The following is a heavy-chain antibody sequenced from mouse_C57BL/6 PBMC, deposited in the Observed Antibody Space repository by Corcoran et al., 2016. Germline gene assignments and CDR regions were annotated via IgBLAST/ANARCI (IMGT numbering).Heavy chain of an antibody. D-gene: IGHD3-3*01. J-gene: IGHJ3*01. CDR2: INPNNGGT. CDR3: ARGRGFAY. CDR1: GYTFTDYY. V-gene: IGHV1-26*01. Sequence: EVQLQQSGPELVKPGASVKISCKASGYTFTDYYMNWVKQSHGKSLEWIGDINPNNGGTSYNQKFKGKAKLTVDKSSSTAYMELRSLTAEDSAVYYCARGRGFAYWGQGTLVTVSA.